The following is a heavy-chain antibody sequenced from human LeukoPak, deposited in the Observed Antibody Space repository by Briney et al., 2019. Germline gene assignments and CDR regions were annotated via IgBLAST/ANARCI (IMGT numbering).Heavy chain of an antibody. CDR2: VFNGGST. CDR1: GASINSHY. Sequence: SETLSLTCTVSGASINSHYWSWIRQSPGKGLEWIGYVFNGGSTNYNPSLRSRVTMSLDTSRDQFSLRLSSVTAADTAIYYCASRPAGTTWYGVFDYWSQGTLVTVSS. J-gene: IGHJ4*02. CDR3: ASRPAGTTWYGVFDY. V-gene: IGHV4-59*11. D-gene: IGHD6-13*01.